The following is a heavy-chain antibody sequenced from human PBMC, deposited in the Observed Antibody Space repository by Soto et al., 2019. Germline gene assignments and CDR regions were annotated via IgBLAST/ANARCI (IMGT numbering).Heavy chain of an antibody. V-gene: IGHV3-23*01. D-gene: IGHD6-13*01. CDR1: GFTFSNYA. Sequence: EVQLLESGGGLVQPGGSLRLSCAASGFTFSNYAMSWVRQAPGKGLEWVSGISGSGDNTYYADSVKGRFTISRDNSQNTLSLQRNSLRAEDTAVYYCGKLRSHNVAAGFDYWAQGTLVTVSS. J-gene: IGHJ4*02. CDR2: ISGSGDNT. CDR3: GKLRSHNVAAGFDY.